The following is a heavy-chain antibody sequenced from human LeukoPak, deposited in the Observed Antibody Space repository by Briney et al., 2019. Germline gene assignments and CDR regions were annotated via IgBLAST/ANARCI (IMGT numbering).Heavy chain of an antibody. V-gene: IGHV5-51*01. CDR3: AREGRSSSPMDY. D-gene: IGHD6-6*01. Sequence: GESLKISFQGSGYSFNTYWIGWVRQMPGKGLEWMGIIYPGDSDTRYSPTFQGQVTISADKSLSTAYLQWGSLKASDTAMYYCAREGRSSSPMDYWGQGTLVTVSS. J-gene: IGHJ4*02. CDR2: IYPGDSDT. CDR1: GYSFNTYW.